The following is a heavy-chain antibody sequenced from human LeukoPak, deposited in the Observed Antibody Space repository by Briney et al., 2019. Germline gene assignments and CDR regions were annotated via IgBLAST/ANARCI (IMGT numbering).Heavy chain of an antibody. D-gene: IGHD6-6*01. V-gene: IGHV1-8*03. CDR3: ARMYSSSSFDY. J-gene: IGHJ4*02. CDR1: GYTFTSYD. Sequence: ASVKVSCKASGYTFTSYDINWVRQATGQGLEWMGWMNPNSGNTGYAQKFQGRVTITRNTSISTAFMELRSLRSEDTAVYYCARMYSSSSFDYWAREPWSPSPQ. CDR2: MNPNSGNT.